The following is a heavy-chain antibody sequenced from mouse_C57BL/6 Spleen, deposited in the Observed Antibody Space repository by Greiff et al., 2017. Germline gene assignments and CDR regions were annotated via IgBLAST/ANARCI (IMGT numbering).Heavy chain of an antibody. CDR2: IDPETGGT. V-gene: IGHV1-15*01. CDR3: TRDPY. J-gene: IGHJ3*01. Sequence: QVQLKESGAELVRPGASVTLSCKASGYTFTDYEMHWVKQTPVHGLEWIGAIDPETGGTAYNQKFKGKAILTADKSSSTAYMELRSLTSEDSAVYYCTRDPYWGQGTLVTVSA. CDR1: GYTFTDYE.